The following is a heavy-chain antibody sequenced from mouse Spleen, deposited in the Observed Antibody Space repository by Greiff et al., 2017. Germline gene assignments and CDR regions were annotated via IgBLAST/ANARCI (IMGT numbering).Heavy chain of an antibody. V-gene: IGHV1-55*01. CDR1: GYTFTSYW. CDR2: IYPGSGST. Sequence: VQLQQPGAELVKPGASVKMSCKASGYTFTSYWITWVKQRPGQGLEWIGDIYPGSGSTNYNEKFKSKATLTVDTSSSTAYMQLSRLTSEDSSVYYCARSPRYCGSIDYFDYWGQGTTLTVSS. D-gene: IGHD1-1*01. J-gene: IGHJ2*01. CDR3: ARSPRYCGSIDYFDY.